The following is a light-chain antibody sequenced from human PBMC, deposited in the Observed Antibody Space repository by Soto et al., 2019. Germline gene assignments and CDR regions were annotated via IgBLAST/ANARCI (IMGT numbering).Light chain of an antibody. Sequence: DIVLTQSPGTLSLSPGETATLYCRTSQTINNMYLAWYQQKPGQAPRLLIYGASSRATGIPDRFSGSGSGTDFTLTISRLEPEDSAVYYCQQYGGSLYIFGQGTRLE. CDR2: GAS. J-gene: IGKJ2*01. CDR3: QQYGGSLYI. CDR1: QTINNMY. V-gene: IGKV3-20*01.